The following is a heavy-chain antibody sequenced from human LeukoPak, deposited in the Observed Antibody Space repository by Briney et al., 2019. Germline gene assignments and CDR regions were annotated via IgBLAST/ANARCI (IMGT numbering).Heavy chain of an antibody. D-gene: IGHD3-3*01. V-gene: IGHV4-39*01. J-gene: IGHJ5*02. CDR1: GGSISSSSYY. CDR2: IYYSGGT. CDR3: ARRSYDFWSGYPYNWFDP. Sequence: SETLSLTCTVSGGSISSSSYYWGWIRQPPGKGLEWIGSIYYSGGTYYNPSLKSRVTISVDTSKNQFSLKLSSVTAADTAVYYCARRSYDFWSGYPYNWFDPWGQGTLVTVSS.